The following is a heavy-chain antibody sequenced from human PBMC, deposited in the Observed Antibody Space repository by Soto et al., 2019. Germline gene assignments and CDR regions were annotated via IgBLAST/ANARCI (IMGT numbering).Heavy chain of an antibody. V-gene: IGHV1-18*01. Sequence: ASVKVSCKASGGTFSSYAISWVRQAPGQGLEWMGWISAYNGNTNYAQKLQGRVTMTTDTSTSTAYMELRSLRSDDTAVYYCARVSSRSGSLRPYYFDYWGQGTLVTVSS. CDR2: ISAYNGNT. CDR3: ARVSSRSGSLRPYYFDY. J-gene: IGHJ4*02. CDR1: GGTFSSYA. D-gene: IGHD1-26*01.